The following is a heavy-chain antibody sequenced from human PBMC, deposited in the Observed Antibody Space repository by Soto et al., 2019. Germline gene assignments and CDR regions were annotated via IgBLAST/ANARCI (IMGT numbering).Heavy chain of an antibody. V-gene: IGHV4-34*01. D-gene: IGHD2-15*01. J-gene: IGHJ5*02. CDR2: INHSGST. Sequence: QVQLQQWGAGLLKPSETLSLTCAVYGGSFSGYYWSWIRQPPGKGLEWIGEINHSGSTNYNPSLKRRVTISVDTSKNQFSLKLSSVTAADTAVYYCARMKTDIVVVVAASRRLNWFDPWGQGTLVTVSS. CDR1: GGSFSGYY. CDR3: ARMKTDIVVVVAASRRLNWFDP.